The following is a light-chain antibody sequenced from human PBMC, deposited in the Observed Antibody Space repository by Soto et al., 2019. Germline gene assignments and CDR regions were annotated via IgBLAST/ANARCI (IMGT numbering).Light chain of an antibody. CDR1: QSVSSSS. CDR2: GAS. J-gene: IGKJ2*01. V-gene: IGKV3-20*01. CDR3: QQYGSSPYT. Sequence: EIVLTQSPGTLSLSPGERATLSCRASQSVSSSSLAWYQQKPGQAPRLLIYGASRRATGIPDRFSGSGSGTDFTLTISRLEPEDFAVYYCQQYGSSPYTVGQGTKLEIK.